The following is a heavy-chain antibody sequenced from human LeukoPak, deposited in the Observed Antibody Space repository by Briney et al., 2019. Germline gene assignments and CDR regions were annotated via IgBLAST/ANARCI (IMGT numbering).Heavy chain of an antibody. D-gene: IGHD3-22*01. V-gene: IGHV3-7*01. CDR2: IKQDGSEK. CDR1: GFTFSSYW. Sequence: GGSLRLSCAASGFTFSSYWMSWVRQAPGKGLEWGANIKQDGSEKYYVDSVKGRFTISRDNAKNSLYLQMNSLRAEDTAVYYCARDYHRNYYDSSGYYSWFAFVIWGQGTMVTVSS. J-gene: IGHJ3*02. CDR3: ARDYHRNYYDSSGYYSWFAFVI.